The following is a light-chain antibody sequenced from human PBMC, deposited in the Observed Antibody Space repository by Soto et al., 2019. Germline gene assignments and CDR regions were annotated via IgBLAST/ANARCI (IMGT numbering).Light chain of an antibody. CDR3: QHFVNSLTWT. CDR2: AAS. J-gene: IGKJ1*01. CDR1: QGIRSD. Sequence: DIQMTQSPSSLSASVGDRVTITCRASQGIRSDLAWYQQKPGKAPKRLIYAASSLQSGVPSRFSGSGSGTEFSLTISSLQPEDFAVYYCQHFVNSLTWTFGQGTKVEIK. V-gene: IGKV1-17*01.